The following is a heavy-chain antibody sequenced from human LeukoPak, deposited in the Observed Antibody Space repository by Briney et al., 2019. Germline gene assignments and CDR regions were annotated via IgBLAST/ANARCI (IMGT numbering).Heavy chain of an antibody. J-gene: IGHJ4*02. D-gene: IGHD2/OR15-2a*01. CDR1: GFTFSSYG. CDR2: IWYDGSNK. V-gene: IGHV3-33*01. Sequence: GGSLRLSCAASGFTFSSYGMHWVRQASGKGLEWVALIWYDGSNKYYTDSVKGRLTISRDNSKNTLYLQMNSLRAEDTAVYYCAREGPRGNSQFDYWGQGTLVTVSS. CDR3: AREGPRGNSQFDY.